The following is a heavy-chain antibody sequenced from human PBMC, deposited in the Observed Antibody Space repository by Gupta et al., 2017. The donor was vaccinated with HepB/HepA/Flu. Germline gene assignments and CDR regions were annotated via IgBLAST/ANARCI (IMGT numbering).Heavy chain of an antibody. D-gene: IGHD3-22*01. CDR2: LNGGGGSA. V-gene: IGHV3-23*01. CDR3: AKDTRKYYNSSGPFDF. Sequence: VRLLESGGGLVQPGGYLRVACIASGFSLNNFAVSWVRQGPGKGLEWVSALNGGGGSAHYADSVKGRFTISRDNSKNMFYLQMNSLRAEDTAVYFCAKDTRKYYNSSGPFDFWGQGTLVTVSS. CDR1: GFSLNNFA. J-gene: IGHJ4*02.